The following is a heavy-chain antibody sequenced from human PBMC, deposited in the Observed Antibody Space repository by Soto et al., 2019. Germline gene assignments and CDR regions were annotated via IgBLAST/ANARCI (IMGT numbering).Heavy chain of an antibody. D-gene: IGHD3-10*01. CDR2: ISAYNGNT. CDR1: GYTFTSYG. V-gene: IGHV1-18*01. J-gene: IGHJ4*02. CDR3: ARNHGSGNHYYFDS. Sequence: ASVKVSCKASGYTFTSYGISWVRQAPGQGLEWMGWISAYNGNTNYAQKLQGRVTMTTDTSTSTAYMELRSLSSVTAADTAVYYCARNHGSGNHYYFDSWGQGTLVTVSS.